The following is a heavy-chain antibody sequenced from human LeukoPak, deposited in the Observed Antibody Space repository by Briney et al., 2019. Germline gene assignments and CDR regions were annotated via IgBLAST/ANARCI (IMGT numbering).Heavy chain of an antibody. J-gene: IGHJ3*02. CDR2: ISSSSSYI. Sequence: PGGSLRLSCAASGFTFSSYSMNWVRQAPGKGLEWVSSISSSSSYIYYADSVKGRFTISRDNAKNSLYLQMNSLRAEDTAVYYCARDPNSSSWYLRAAFDIWGQGTMVTVSS. V-gene: IGHV3-21*01. D-gene: IGHD6-13*01. CDR3: ARDPNSSSWYLRAAFDI. CDR1: GFTFSSYS.